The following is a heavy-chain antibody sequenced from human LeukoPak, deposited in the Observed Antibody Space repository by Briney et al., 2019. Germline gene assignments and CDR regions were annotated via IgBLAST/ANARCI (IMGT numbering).Heavy chain of an antibody. CDR1: GFTFSSYA. V-gene: IGHV3-30*04. CDR2: ISYDGTNK. Sequence: GRSLRLSCAASGFTFSSYAMHWVRQAPGKGLEWVTVISYDGTNKYYTDSVKGRFTISRDNSKNTLYLQMNSLRAEDTAVYYCAKDGMVRGAIIPSYFDYWGQGTLVTVSS. CDR3: AKDGMVRGAIIPSYFDY. D-gene: IGHD3-10*01. J-gene: IGHJ4*02.